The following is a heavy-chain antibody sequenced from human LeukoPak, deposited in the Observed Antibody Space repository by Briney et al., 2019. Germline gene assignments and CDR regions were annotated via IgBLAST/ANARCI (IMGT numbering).Heavy chain of an antibody. J-gene: IGHJ4*02. CDR1: GFTFSSYE. CDR2: ISSSGSTI. CDR3: ARERYSGSLFDY. D-gene: IGHD1-26*01. Sequence: GGSLRLSCAASGFTFSSYEMNWVRQAPGKGLEWVSYISSSGSTIYYADSVKGRFTISRDNAKNSLYLQMSSLRAEDTAVYYCARERYSGSLFDYWGQGTLVTVSS. V-gene: IGHV3-48*03.